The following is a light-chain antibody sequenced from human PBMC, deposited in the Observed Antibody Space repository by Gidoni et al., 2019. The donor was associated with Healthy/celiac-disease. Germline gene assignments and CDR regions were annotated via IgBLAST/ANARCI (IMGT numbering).Light chain of an antibody. V-gene: IGKV3-15*01. Sequence: EIVMTQYPATLSVSPGERATLSCRASQRVSSNLAWYQQKPGQAPRLLIYGASTRATGIPARFSGSGSGTEFTLTISSLQSEDFAVYYCQQYNNWPPLTFGGGTKVEIK. J-gene: IGKJ4*01. CDR2: GAS. CDR1: QRVSSN. CDR3: QQYNNWPPLT.